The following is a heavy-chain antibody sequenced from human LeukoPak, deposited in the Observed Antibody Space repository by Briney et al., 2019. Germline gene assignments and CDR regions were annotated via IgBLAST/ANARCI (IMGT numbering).Heavy chain of an antibody. Sequence: GGSLRLSCAASGFTVSSNYMSWVRQAPGKGLEWVSVIYSGGSTYYADSVKGRFDISRDNAKNTMYLEMNSLSADDTAVYFCARVDAVAASTLLFYYYMDVWGTGTGVTVSS. CDR3: ARVDAVAASTLLFYYYMDV. V-gene: IGHV3-53*01. CDR2: IYSGGST. J-gene: IGHJ6*03. CDR1: GFTVSSNY. D-gene: IGHD5-12*01.